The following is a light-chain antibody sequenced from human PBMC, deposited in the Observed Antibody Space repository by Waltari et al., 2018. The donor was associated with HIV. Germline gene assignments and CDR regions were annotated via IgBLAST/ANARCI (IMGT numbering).Light chain of an antibody. V-gene: IGLV1-40*01. CDR1: SSNIGAGYD. CDR3: QSYDSSLSAVV. Sequence: QSVLTQPPSVSGAPGQRVTSSGTGSSSNIGAGYDVHWYQQLPGTAPKLLIYGNSNRPSGVPDRFSGSKSGTSASLAITGLQAEDEADYYCQSYDSSLSAVVFGGGTKLTVL. CDR2: GNS. J-gene: IGLJ2*01.